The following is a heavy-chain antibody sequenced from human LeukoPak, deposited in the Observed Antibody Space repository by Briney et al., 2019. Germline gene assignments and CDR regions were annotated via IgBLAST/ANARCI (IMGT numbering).Heavy chain of an antibody. J-gene: IGHJ3*02. CDR3: ACQLLGEAFDI. CDR1: GFTFDDYA. D-gene: IGHD2-2*01. Sequence: GGSLRPSCAASGFTFDDYAMHWVRQAPGKGLEWVSGISWNSGSIGYADSVKGRFTISRDNVKNSLYLQMNSLRAEDTALYYCACQLLGEAFDIWGQGTMVTVSS. CDR2: ISWNSGSI. V-gene: IGHV3-9*01.